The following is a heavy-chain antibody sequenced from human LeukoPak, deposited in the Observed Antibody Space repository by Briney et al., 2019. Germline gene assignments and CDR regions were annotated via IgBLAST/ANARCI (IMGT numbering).Heavy chain of an antibody. J-gene: IGHJ4*02. CDR3: AKDRHYYGSGSYLCFDY. CDR2: ISGSGGST. V-gene: IGHV3-23*01. D-gene: IGHD3-10*01. Sequence: GGSLRLSCAASGFTFSSYAMSWVRQAPGKGLEWVSAISGSGGSTYYADSVKGRFTISRDNSKNTLYLQMNSLRAEDTAVYYCAKDRHYYGSGSYLCFDYWGQGTLVTVSS. CDR1: GFTFSSYA.